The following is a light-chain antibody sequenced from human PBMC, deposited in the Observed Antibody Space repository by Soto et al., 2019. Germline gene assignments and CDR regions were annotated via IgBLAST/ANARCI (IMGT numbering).Light chain of an antibody. V-gene: IGKV1-16*01. CDR2: AAS. Sequence: TQMTPSTLSLAASVGEQSVITCRASQGISSYLAWYQQKPGKDTKLLIYAASTLQSGVPSRFSGSGSGTEFTLTISSLQPDDFATYYCQQYNSYSWTGGHGPTGAIK. CDR1: QGISSY. CDR3: QQYNSYSWT. J-gene: IGKJ1*01.